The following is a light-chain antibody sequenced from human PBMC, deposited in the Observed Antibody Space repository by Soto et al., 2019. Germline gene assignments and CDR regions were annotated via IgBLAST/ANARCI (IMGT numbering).Light chain of an antibody. CDR1: QGIGSY. CDR2: AAS. CDR3: QQLNNYPLT. V-gene: IGKV1-9*01. J-gene: IGKJ4*01. Sequence: DIQLTKSPSFLSASLGDRVTIPCRASQGIGSYLAWYQQKPGKAPRLLIYAASTLQSGVPSRFSGSGSDTEFTLTISSLQPEDFATYYCQQLNNYPLTFGGGTKVEIK.